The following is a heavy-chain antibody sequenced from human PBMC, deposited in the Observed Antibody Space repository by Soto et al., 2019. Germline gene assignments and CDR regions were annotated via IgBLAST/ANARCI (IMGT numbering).Heavy chain of an antibody. Sequence: PSETLSLTCTVSGGSISSYYWSWIRQPPGKGLEWIGYIYYSGSTNYNPSLKSRVTISVDTSKNQFSLKLSSVTAADTAVYYCARGSNYAYDSSGYYPYWGQGTLVTVSS. J-gene: IGHJ4*02. CDR3: ARGSNYAYDSSGYYPY. D-gene: IGHD3-22*01. CDR2: IYYSGST. CDR1: GGSISSYY. V-gene: IGHV4-59*01.